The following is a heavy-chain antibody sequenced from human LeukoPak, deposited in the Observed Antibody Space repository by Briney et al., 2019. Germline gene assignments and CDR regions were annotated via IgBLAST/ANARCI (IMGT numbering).Heavy chain of an antibody. CDR1: GFTFRSSA. V-gene: IGHV3-30*18. Sequence: GGSLRLSCVPSGFTFRSSAMHWVRQAPGRGLEWIAFISWDGAVIYYADSVKGRFTISRDTSKRTVSLQVDSLRAEDTAVYYCAKDLGTKYCIDYWGQGALVTVSS. J-gene: IGHJ4*02. CDR2: ISWDGAVI. CDR3: AKDLGTKYCIDY. D-gene: IGHD2-8*02.